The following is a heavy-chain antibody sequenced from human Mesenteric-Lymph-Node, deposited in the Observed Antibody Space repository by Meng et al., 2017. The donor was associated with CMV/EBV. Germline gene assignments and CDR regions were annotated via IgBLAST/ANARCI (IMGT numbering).Heavy chain of an antibody. CDR1: GGSINNYY. J-gene: IGHJ4*02. CDR2: IYHSGST. CDR3: ARAGLRFLEHDY. D-gene: IGHD3-3*01. V-gene: IGHV4-59*01. Sequence: LTCAVSGGSINNYYWSWIRQPPGKGLEWIGYIYHSGSTNYNPSLKSRVTISVDRSKNQLSLKLGSVTAADTAVYYCARAGLRFLEHDYWGQGTLVTVSS.